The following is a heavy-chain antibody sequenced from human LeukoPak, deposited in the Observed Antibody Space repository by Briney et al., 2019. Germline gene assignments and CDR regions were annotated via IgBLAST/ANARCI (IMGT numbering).Heavy chain of an antibody. CDR2: ISRTGSTT. CDR3: ATSRYCSGGDCYSLAFDI. V-gene: IGHV3-64*01. J-gene: IGHJ3*02. Sequence: PGGSLRLSCAASGVTFSNYFMHWVRQAPGKGLEYFSAISRTGSTTYYTNSVKGRFTISRDNSKNTLYLQMGSLRAEDMAVHYCATSRYCSGGDCYSLAFDIWGQGTVVTVSS. CDR1: GVTFSNYF. D-gene: IGHD2-15*01.